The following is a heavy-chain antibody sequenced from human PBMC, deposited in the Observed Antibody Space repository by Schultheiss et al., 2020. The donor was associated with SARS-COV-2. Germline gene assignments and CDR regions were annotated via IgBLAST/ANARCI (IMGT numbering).Heavy chain of an antibody. J-gene: IGHJ4*02. Sequence: GGSLRLSCAASGFTFSSYWMHWVRQAPGKGLVWVSRINSDGSSTSYADSVKGRFTISRDNSKNTLYLQMNSLRTDDTAVYYCARDRIVGSTTPFGYWGQGTLVTVLL. D-gene: IGHD1-26*01. CDR1: GFTFSSYW. CDR2: INSDGSST. CDR3: ARDRIVGSTTPFGY. V-gene: IGHV3-74*01.